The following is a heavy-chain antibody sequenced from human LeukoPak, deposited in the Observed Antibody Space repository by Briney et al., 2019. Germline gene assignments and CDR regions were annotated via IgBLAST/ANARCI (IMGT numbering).Heavy chain of an antibody. CDR2: FSAGGNRT. Sequence: PGGSLRLSCAASGFTFRDYAMTWVRQAPGKGPEWVSTFSAGGNRTYYADSVKGRFIITRDNSKNTLYLQMNSLRAEDTAVYYCAKDPKWRSDDYVWGGYFDYWGQGTLVTVSS. D-gene: IGHD3-16*01. CDR1: GFTFRDYA. J-gene: IGHJ4*02. V-gene: IGHV3-23*01. CDR3: AKDPKWRSDDYVWGGYFDY.